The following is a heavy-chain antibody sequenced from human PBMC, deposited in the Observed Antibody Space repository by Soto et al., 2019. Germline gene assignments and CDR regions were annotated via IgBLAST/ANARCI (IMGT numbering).Heavy chain of an antibody. D-gene: IGHD3-10*01. J-gene: IGHJ5*02. V-gene: IGHV4-39*01. Sequence: SETLSLTCTVSGGSISSSSYYWGWIRQPPGKGLEWIGSIYYSGSTYYNPSLKSRVTISVDTSKNQFSLKLSSVTAADTAVYYCARLGGYYGSGSHPPNWFDPWGQGTLVTVSS. CDR3: ARLGGYYGSGSHPPNWFDP. CDR2: IYYSGST. CDR1: GGSISSSSYY.